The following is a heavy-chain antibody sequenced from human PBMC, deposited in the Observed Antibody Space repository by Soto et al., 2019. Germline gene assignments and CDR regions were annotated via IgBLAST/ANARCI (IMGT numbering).Heavy chain of an antibody. V-gene: IGHV1-69*02. Sequence: GASVKVSCKASGGTFSSYTISWVRQAPGQGLEWMGRIIPILGIANYAQKFQGRVTITADKSTSTAYMELSSLRSEYTAVYYCARHIPLLWCGELNPNWFDPWGQGTLVTVSS. CDR2: IIPILGIA. CDR3: ARHIPLLWCGELNPNWFDP. J-gene: IGHJ5*02. CDR1: GGTFSSYT. D-gene: IGHD3-10*01.